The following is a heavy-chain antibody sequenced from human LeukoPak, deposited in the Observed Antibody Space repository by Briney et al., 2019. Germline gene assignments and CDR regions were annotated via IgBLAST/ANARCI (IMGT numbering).Heavy chain of an antibody. CDR2: TSPYNGNT. D-gene: IGHD2-15*01. CDR1: GYSFISYG. J-gene: IGHJ1*01. V-gene: IGHV1-18*01. CDR3: ARGHDWSGTGYCSGGSCYRDEYFQH. Sequence: ASVKVSFKASGYSFISYGISWVRQAPGQGLEWMGWTSPYNGNTNYAQKVQGRVTMTTDTSPSTAYMELRSLRSDDTAVYYCARGHDWSGTGYCSGGSCYRDEYFQHWGQGTLVTVSS.